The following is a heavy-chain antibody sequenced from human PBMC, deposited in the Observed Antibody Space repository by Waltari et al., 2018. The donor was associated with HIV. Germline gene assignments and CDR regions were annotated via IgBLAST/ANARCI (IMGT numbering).Heavy chain of an antibody. Sequence: EVQLVESGGGPVKPGGYLRLSCRASGFPFHSYSLNWVRQAPGKGLEWISSISSSGTFTHYADSVKGRFTISRDNANKSVYVQMNSLRAEDTAVYYCARDSRDNSWSLNFFDPWGQGTLVTVSS. CDR3: ARDSRDNSWSLNFFDP. CDR1: GFPFHSYS. V-gene: IGHV3-21*01. CDR2: ISSSGTFT. J-gene: IGHJ5*02. D-gene: IGHD6-13*01.